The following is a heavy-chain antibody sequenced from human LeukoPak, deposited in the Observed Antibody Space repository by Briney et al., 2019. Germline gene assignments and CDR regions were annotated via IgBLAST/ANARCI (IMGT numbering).Heavy chain of an antibody. CDR3: ARGRGNNYYDSSALDAFDI. J-gene: IGHJ3*02. V-gene: IGHV1-69*13. Sequence: SVKVSCTASGGTFSSYAISWVRQAPGQGLEWMGGIIPVFGTANYAQKFQGRVTITADESTSTAYMELGSLRSEDTAVYYCARGRGNNYYDSSALDAFDIWGQGTMVTVSS. D-gene: IGHD3-22*01. CDR1: GGTFSSYA. CDR2: IIPVFGTA.